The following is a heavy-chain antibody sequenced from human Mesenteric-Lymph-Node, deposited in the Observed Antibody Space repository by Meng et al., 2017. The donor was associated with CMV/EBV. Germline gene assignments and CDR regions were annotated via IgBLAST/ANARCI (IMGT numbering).Heavy chain of an antibody. CDR3: ARDLSSNYQRIWFDP. D-gene: IGHD1-7*01. CDR2: ISSSGNFI. V-gene: IGHV3-21*01. Sequence: GGSLRLSCAASGFTFGSYWMTWVRQAPGKGLEWVSSISSSGNFIYYSGSVKGRFTISRDNAKNSLYLQMNSLRAEDTAVYYCARDLSSNYQRIWFDPWGQGVLVTVSS. J-gene: IGHJ5*02. CDR1: GFTFGSYW.